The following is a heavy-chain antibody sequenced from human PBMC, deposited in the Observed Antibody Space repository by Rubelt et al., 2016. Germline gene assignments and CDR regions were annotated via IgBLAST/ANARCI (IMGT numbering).Heavy chain of an antibody. Sequence: QVQLQESGPGLVKPSETLSLTCTVSGGSISSYYWSWIRRPPGKGLEWIGYIYYSGSTNYNPSLQVRVIIPVDTSKNQFSLKLSSVNAADTAVYYCARALAAAGKFDYWGQGTLVTVSS. CDR2: IYYSGST. D-gene: IGHD6-13*01. J-gene: IGHJ4*02. CDR1: GGSISSYY. V-gene: IGHV4-59*01. CDR3: ARALAAAGKFDY.